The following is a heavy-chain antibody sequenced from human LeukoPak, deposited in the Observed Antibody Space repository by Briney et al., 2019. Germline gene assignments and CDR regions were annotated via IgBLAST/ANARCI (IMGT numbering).Heavy chain of an antibody. CDR1: GFTFSSYA. CDR2: ISGSGGST. Sequence: GGSLRLSCAASGFTFSSYAMSWVRQAPGKGLEWVSAISGSGGSTYYADSVKGRFTISRDNSKNTLYLQMNSLRVDDTAVYYCARDLCWGCFDDWGQGNLVTVSS. D-gene: IGHD3-10*02. CDR3: ARDLCWGCFDD. V-gene: IGHV3-23*01. J-gene: IGHJ4*02.